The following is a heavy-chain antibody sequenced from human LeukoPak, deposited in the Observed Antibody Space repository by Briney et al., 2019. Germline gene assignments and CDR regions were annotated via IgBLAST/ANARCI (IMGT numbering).Heavy chain of an antibody. J-gene: IGHJ5*02. CDR2: ISYSGTT. CDR3: ARHKREFFDWFMFDP. Sequence: SETLSLTCTVSGGSISIYYWSWIRQPPGKGLECIVYISYSGTTNYNPSLKSRVTMSVDTSKDQFSLKLRSVYAADTAVHYCARHKREFFDWFMFDPWGQGTLVTVSS. V-gene: IGHV4-59*01. D-gene: IGHD3/OR15-3a*01. CDR1: GGSISIYY.